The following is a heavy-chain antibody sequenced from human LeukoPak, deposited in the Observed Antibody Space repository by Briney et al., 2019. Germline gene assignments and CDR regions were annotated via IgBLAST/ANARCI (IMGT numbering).Heavy chain of an antibody. Sequence: GASVKVSCKASGYTFTSYGISWVRQAPGQGLEWMGWISAYNGNTNYAQKFQGRVTMTRNTSISTAYMELSSLRSEDTAVYYCARLRRWGNAFDIWGQGTMVTVSS. J-gene: IGHJ3*02. CDR1: GYTFTSYG. CDR3: ARLRRWGNAFDI. V-gene: IGHV1-18*01. D-gene: IGHD2-8*02. CDR2: ISAYNGNT.